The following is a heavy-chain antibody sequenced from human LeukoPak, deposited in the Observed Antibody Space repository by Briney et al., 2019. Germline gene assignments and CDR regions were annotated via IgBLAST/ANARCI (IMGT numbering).Heavy chain of an antibody. CDR2: IYTSGST. J-gene: IGHJ4*02. Sequence: SQTLSLTCTVPGGSISSGSYYWSWIRQPAGKGLEWIGRIYTSGSTNYNPSLKSRVTISVDTSKNQFSLKLSSVTAADTAVYYCASRYYDYVWGSYRSPFDYWGQGTLVTVSS. CDR3: ASRYYDYVWGSYRSPFDY. D-gene: IGHD3-16*02. CDR1: GGSISSGSYY. V-gene: IGHV4-61*02.